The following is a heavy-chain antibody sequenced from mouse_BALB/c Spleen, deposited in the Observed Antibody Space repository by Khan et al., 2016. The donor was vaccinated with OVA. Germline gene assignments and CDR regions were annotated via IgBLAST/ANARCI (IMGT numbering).Heavy chain of an antibody. CDR3: TRANYRYDGYYAMDY. V-gene: IGHV2-6-4*01. CDR2: IWGGGGT. D-gene: IGHD2-14*01. Sequence: QVQLKQSGPGLVAPSQSPSITCTVSGFSLSRYNVHWVRQPPGKGLEWLGMIWGGGGTDYTSALKSRLSISKDDSKRQVFLKMNSLQTDDTAMYYCTRANYRYDGYYAMDYWGQGTSVTVSS. CDR1: GFSLSRYN. J-gene: IGHJ4*01.